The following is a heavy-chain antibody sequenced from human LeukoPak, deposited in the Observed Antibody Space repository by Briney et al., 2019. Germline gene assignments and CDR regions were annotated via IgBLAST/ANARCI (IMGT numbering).Heavy chain of an antibody. CDR1: GFTFSYYW. J-gene: IGHJ4*02. CDR2: IKPDGSLK. V-gene: IGHV3-7*02. D-gene: IGHD6-19*01. Sequence: GGSLRLSCGASGFTFSYYWMTWVRQAPGKGLEWVANIKPDGSLKYYLDSVKGRFTISRDNAKNSLYLHMTSLRAEDTGVYYCASQPSAVSGNYWGQGTLVTVSS. CDR3: ASQPSAVSGNY.